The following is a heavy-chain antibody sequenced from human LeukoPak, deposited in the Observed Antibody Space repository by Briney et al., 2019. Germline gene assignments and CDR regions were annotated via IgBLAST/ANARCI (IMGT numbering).Heavy chain of an antibody. CDR3: ARDGGLLWFGELEPIYYYGMDV. Sequence: GGSLRLSCAASGFTFSTSGMHWVRQAPGKGLEWVAFMWSDGSDKYYADSVKGRFTISRDNSKNTLYLQMNSLRAEDTAVYYCARDGGLLWFGELEPIYYYGMDVWGQGTTVTVSS. CDR1: GFTFSTSG. J-gene: IGHJ6*02. CDR2: MWSDGSDK. D-gene: IGHD3-10*01. V-gene: IGHV3-30*02.